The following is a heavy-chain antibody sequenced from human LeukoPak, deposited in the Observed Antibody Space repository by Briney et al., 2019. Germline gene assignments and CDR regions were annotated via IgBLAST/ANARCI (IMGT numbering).Heavy chain of an antibody. Sequence: SVKVSCKASGGTFSSYAISWVRQAPGQGLEWMGGIIPIFGTANYAQKFQGRVTITTDESTSTAYMELSSPRSEDTAVYYCAREAGYDYYGSGSYRYYYYMDVWGKGTTVTVSS. CDR2: IIPIFGTA. V-gene: IGHV1-69*05. CDR3: AREAGYDYYGSGSYRYYYYMDV. J-gene: IGHJ6*03. D-gene: IGHD3-10*01. CDR1: GGTFSSYA.